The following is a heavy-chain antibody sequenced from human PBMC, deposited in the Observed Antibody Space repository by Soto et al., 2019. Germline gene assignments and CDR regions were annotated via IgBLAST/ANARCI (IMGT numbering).Heavy chain of an antibody. V-gene: IGHV1-18*01. D-gene: IGHD6-19*01. CDR1: GYTFTSYG. J-gene: IGHJ5*02. Sequence: QVQLVQSGAEVKKPGASVKVSCKASGYTFTSYGISWVRQAPGQGLECMGWISAYNGNTNYAQKLQGRVTMTTDTSTSTVYLELNSLRADDTAVYYCARAGTGLSGRSSGFDPWGQGTLVTVSS. CDR3: ARAGTGLSGRSSGFDP. CDR2: ISAYNGNT.